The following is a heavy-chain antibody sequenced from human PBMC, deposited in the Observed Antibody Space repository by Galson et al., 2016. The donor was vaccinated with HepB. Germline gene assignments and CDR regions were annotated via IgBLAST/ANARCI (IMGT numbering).Heavy chain of an antibody. CDR3: AALDTATFRTAY. Sequence: SLRLSCAAAGFAFSRNWMSWVRQAPGKGLEWVACIKQDGSEGRYVASVRGRFTISTDSAKRSLYLQMNSLKVEDTATYYCAALDTATFRTAYWGQGILVTVSS. J-gene: IGHJ4*02. CDR1: GFAFSRNW. CDR2: IKQDGSEG. V-gene: IGHV3-7*03. D-gene: IGHD5-18*01.